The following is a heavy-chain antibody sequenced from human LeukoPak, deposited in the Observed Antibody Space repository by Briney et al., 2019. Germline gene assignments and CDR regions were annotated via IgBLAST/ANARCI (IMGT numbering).Heavy chain of an antibody. CDR2: INHSGST. V-gene: IGHV4-34*01. CDR1: GGSFSGYY. J-gene: IGHJ4*02. CDR3: ARGSVIVVVTSFDY. Sequence: PSETLSLTCAVYGGSFSGYYWSWIRQPPGKGLEWIGEINHSGSTNYNPSLKSRVTISVDTSKNQFSLKLSSVTAADTAVYYCARGSVIVVVTSFDYWGQGTLVTVSS. D-gene: IGHD3-22*01.